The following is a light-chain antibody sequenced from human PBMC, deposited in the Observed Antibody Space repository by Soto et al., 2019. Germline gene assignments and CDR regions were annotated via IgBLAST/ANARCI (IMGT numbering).Light chain of an antibody. CDR2: HAS. CDR1: QTINNW. CDR3: QHYNSYPWT. Sequence: DIQMTQSPSTLSASIGDRVTITCRASQTINNWLAWYLQKPGKAPNLLIYHASNLETGVPSRFSGSAFGTEFTLTISSLQPDDFATYYCQHYNSYPWTFGQGTKVDIK. J-gene: IGKJ1*01. V-gene: IGKV1-5*01.